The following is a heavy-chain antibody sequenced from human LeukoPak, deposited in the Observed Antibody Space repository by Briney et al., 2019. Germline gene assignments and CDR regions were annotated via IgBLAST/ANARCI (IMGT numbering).Heavy chain of an antibody. CDR3: ARDPNGDYRGASDM. D-gene: IGHD4-17*01. CDR1: GFIFSNYA. Sequence: PGGSLRLSCAASGFIFSNYALMWLRQSPGKGLEWVSAIRGSGGGTFYADSVKGRFTISRDNSKNTLYLQMNGLRAEDTAVYYCARDPNGDYRGASDMWGRGTLVTVSS. CDR2: IRGSGGGT. V-gene: IGHV3-23*01. J-gene: IGHJ3*02.